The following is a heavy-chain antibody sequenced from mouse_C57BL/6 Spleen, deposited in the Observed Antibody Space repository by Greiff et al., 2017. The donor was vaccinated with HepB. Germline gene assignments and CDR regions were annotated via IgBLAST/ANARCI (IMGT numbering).Heavy chain of an antibody. J-gene: IGHJ3*01. CDR3: ARRGGNPWFAY. Sequence: EVKLVESGGGLVKPGGSLKLSCAASGFTFSSYTMSWVRQTPEKRLEWVATISGGGGNTYYPDSVKGRFTISRDNAKNTLYLQMSSVRSGDTALYYCARRGGNPWFAYWGQGTLVTVSA. CDR1: GFTFSSYT. V-gene: IGHV5-9*01. CDR2: ISGGGGNT. D-gene: IGHD2-1*01.